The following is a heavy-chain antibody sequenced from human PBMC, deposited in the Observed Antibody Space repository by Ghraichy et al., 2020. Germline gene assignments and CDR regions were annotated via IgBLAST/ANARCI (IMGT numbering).Heavy chain of an antibody. CDR1: GFTFSSYE. Sequence: GGSLRLSCAASGFTFSSYEMNWVRQAPGKGLEWVSYISSSGSTIYYADSVKGRFTISRDNAKNSLYLQMNSLRAEDTAVYYCERGEDYYDSSGYEYGMDVWGQGAKVTVSS. CDR3: ERGEDYYDSSGYEYGMDV. CDR2: ISSSGSTI. J-gene: IGHJ6*02. D-gene: IGHD3-22*01. V-gene: IGHV3-48*03.